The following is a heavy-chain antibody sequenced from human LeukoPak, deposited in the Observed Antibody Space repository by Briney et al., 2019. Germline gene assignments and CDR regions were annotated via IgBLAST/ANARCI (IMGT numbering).Heavy chain of an antibody. CDR2: IYYRGTT. CDR3: ARVGVVVVAAISAAFDI. CDR1: GGSISSSPYY. D-gene: IGHD2-15*01. Sequence: SETLSLTCSVSGGSISSSPYYWGWIRQPPGKGLEWIGSIYYRGTTHYNPSLDSRDTISVDTSMHQFALTLASVTAADTAVYYCARVGVVVVAAISAAFDIWGQGTMVTVSS. J-gene: IGHJ3*02. V-gene: IGHV4-39*06.